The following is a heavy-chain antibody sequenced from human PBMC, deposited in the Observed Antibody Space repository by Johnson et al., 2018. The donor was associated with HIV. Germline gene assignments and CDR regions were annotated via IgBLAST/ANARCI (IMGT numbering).Heavy chain of an antibody. Sequence: QEKLVESGGDLVKPGGSLRLSCAASGFTFTDHYMDWVRQAPGKGLEWVAVISYDGSNKYYADSVKGRFTISRDNSKNTLYLQMNSLRAEDTAVYYCARVRGAFDIWGQGTMVTVSS. CDR1: GFTFTDHY. CDR3: ARVRGAFDI. J-gene: IGHJ3*02. V-gene: IGHV3-30-3*01. CDR2: ISYDGSNK.